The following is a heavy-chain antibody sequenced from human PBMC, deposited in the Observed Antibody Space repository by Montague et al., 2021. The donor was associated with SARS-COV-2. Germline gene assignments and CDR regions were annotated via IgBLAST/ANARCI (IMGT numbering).Heavy chain of an antibody. CDR3: ARVISAVAGAYFYFDY. D-gene: IGHD6-19*01. J-gene: IGHJ4*02. CDR1: GGSISSDYY. V-gene: IGHV4-38-2*02. Sequence: SETLSLTCTVSGGSISSDYYCGWLRPPPGKRLEWRGISHHSGTTYYPPPLKRRAIISLDSTKNLSPLILDSATASDTGMYYCARVISAVAGAYFYFDYWGQGTLVTVSS. CDR2: SHHSGTT.